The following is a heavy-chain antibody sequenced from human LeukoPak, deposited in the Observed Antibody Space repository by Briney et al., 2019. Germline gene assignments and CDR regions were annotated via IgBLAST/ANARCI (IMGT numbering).Heavy chain of an antibody. CDR2: INHSGST. Sequence: SETLSLTCAVYGGSFSGYYWSWIRQPPGKGLEWIGEINHSGSTNYNPSLKSRVTISVDTSKNQFSLKLSSVTAADTAVYYCARVFVTVAAAAHFDYWGQGTLVTVSS. CDR1: GGSFSGYY. J-gene: IGHJ4*02. CDR3: ARVFVTVAAAAHFDY. V-gene: IGHV4-34*01. D-gene: IGHD6-13*01.